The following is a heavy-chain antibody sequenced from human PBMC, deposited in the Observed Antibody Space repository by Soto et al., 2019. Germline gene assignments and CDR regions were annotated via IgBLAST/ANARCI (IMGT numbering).Heavy chain of an antibody. Sequence: SETLSLTCTVSGASISSGRSYWSWIRQHPGKGLEWIGYMFYSGSTYYHPSLKSRVNISADTSKNQFSLRLTSVTPAETAVYYCERDNGYGHFDSWGQGTLVTVS. D-gene: IGHD5-12*01. J-gene: IGHJ4*02. CDR2: MFYSGST. V-gene: IGHV4-31*03. CDR3: ERDNGYGHFDS. CDR1: GASISSGRSY.